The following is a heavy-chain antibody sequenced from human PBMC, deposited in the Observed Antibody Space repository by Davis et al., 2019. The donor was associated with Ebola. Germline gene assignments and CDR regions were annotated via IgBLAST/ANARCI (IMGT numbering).Heavy chain of an antibody. CDR3: ARVDYQGWFDP. J-gene: IGHJ5*02. D-gene: IGHD4/OR15-4a*01. Sequence: SETLSLTCTVSGGSISSYYWSWIRQPPGKGLEWIGYIYYSGSTNYSPSLKSRVTISVDTSKNQFSLKLSSVTAADTAVYYCARVDYQGWFDPWGQGTLVTVSS. CDR2: IYYSGST. V-gene: IGHV4-59*01. CDR1: GGSISSYY.